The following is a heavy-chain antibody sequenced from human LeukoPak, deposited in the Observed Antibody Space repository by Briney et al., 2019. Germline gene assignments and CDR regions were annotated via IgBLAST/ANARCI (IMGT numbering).Heavy chain of an antibody. CDR3: ARDQFVFHSSGYYSTLYYFDY. Sequence: ASVEVSCKASGYTFTSYGISWVRQAPGQGLEWMGWISAYNGNTNYAQKLQGRVTMTTDTSTSTAYMELRSLRSDDTAVYYCARDQFVFHSSGYYSTLYYFDYWGQGTLVTVSS. D-gene: IGHD3-22*01. CDR1: GYTFTSYG. V-gene: IGHV1-18*01. J-gene: IGHJ4*02. CDR2: ISAYNGNT.